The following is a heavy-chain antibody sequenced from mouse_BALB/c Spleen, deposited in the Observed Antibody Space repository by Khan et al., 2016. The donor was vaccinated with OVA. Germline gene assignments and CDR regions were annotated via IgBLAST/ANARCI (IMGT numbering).Heavy chain of an antibody. Sequence: QVQLQQSGAELARPGASVKMSCKASGYTFTSHTMHWVKQRPGQGLEWIGYINPRSGYTNYNQKFNDKATLTADKSSSTAYMQLSSLTSEDSAVYYCAGGTTEYAMDYGGEGTAVTVSS. J-gene: IGHJ4*01. CDR2: INPRSGYT. V-gene: IGHV1-4*01. D-gene: IGHD2-14*01. CDR1: GYTFTSHT. CDR3: AGGTTEYAMDY.